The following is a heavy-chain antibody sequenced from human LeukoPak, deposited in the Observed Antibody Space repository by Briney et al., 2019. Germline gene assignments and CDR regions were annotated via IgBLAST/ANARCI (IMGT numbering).Heavy chain of an antibody. V-gene: IGHV3-23*01. D-gene: IGHD4-17*01. CDR2: ISGSGGST. Sequence: GGSLRLSCAASGFTFSSYAMSWVRQAPGKGLEGVSAISGSGGSTYYADSVKGRFTISRDNSKNTLYLQMNSLRAEDTAVYYCAKLLEGMTTVTGDVFDIWGQGTMVTVSS. CDR1: GFTFSSYA. CDR3: AKLLEGMTTVTGDVFDI. J-gene: IGHJ3*02.